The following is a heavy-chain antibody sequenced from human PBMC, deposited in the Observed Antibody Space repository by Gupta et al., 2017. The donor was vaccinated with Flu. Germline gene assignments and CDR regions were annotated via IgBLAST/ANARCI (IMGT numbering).Heavy chain of an antibody. CDR2: IWSKETNK. J-gene: IGHJ3*02. V-gene: IGHV3-33*01. CDR1: GITFSNYG. D-gene: IGHD6-19*01. Sequence: QVQLVESGGGVVQPGRSLRLSCAASGITFSNYGMHWVRQAPGQGLEGVAVIWSKETNKYYADSAKGRFTISRDNSKNTLYLQMNSLRAEDTAVYYCARDLSVAGTGNAFDIWGQGTMVTVSS. CDR3: ARDLSVAGTGNAFDI.